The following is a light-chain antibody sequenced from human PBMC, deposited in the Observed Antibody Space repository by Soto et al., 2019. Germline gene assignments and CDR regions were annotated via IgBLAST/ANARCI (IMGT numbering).Light chain of an antibody. J-gene: IGLJ2*01. CDR1: KLGDKY. CDR2: QDN. Sequence: SYELTQPPSVSVSPGQTASITCSGDKLGDKYACWYQQKPGQSPVLVIYQDNKRPSGIPERFSGSKSGNTATLTISGTQAMDEADYYCQAWDSSTPVVFGGGTKLTVL. V-gene: IGLV3-1*01. CDR3: QAWDSSTPVV.